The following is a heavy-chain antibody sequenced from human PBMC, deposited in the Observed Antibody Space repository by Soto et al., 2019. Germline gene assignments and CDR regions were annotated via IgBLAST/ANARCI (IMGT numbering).Heavy chain of an antibody. D-gene: IGHD3-3*01. J-gene: IGHJ3*02. CDR2: IYSGGST. Sequence: EVQLVESGGGLVQPGGSLRLSCAASGFTVSSNYMSWVRQAPGKGLEWVSVIYSGGSTYYADSVKGRFTISRHNSKNTLYLQMNSLRAEDTAVYYCARSPVDFWSGSRLGAFDIWGQGTMVTVSS. V-gene: IGHV3-53*04. CDR1: GFTVSSNY. CDR3: ARSPVDFWSGSRLGAFDI.